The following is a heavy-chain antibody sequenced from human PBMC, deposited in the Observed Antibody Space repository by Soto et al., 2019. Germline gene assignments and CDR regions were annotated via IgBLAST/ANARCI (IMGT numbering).Heavy chain of an antibody. CDR2: IYYSGSF. D-gene: IGHD2-2*02. CDR3: ARGGVVQASIEANWFDP. Sequence: LXLTCTVSGGSMSSGCYYWIWIRQHPGKGLEWIGYIYYSGSFYYNPSLRSRVTISVDTSKNQFSLKLSSVTAADTAVYYCARGGVVQASIEANWFDPWGQGTLVTGSS. J-gene: IGHJ5*02. CDR1: GGSMSSGCYY. V-gene: IGHV4-31*03.